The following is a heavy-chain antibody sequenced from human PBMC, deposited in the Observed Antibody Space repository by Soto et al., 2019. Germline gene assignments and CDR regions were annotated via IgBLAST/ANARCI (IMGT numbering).Heavy chain of an antibody. CDR2: IWYDGSNK. CDR3: ARDPRGDSNWYFDL. D-gene: IGHD4-17*01. V-gene: IGHV3-33*01. CDR1: GLTFSNYG. Sequence: QVPLVESGGGVVQPGRSLRLSCAASGLTFSNYGMHWVRQAPGKGLEWVASIWYDGSNKYYADSVKGRFTISRDNSKNTLYVQMDSLRVEDTAVYYCARDPRGDSNWYFDLWGRGTLVTVSS. J-gene: IGHJ2*01.